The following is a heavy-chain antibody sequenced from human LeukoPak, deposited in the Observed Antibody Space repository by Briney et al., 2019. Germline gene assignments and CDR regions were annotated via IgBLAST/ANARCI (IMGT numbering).Heavy chain of an antibody. J-gene: IGHJ4*02. CDR1: GGSFSGYY. CDR3: ARPQTSSGYYSPFDY. Sequence: SSGTLSLTCAVYGGSFSGYYWSWIRQPPGKGLEWIGEINHSGSTNYNPSLKSRVTISVDTSKNQFSLKLSSVTAADTAVYYCARPQTSSGYYSPFDYWGQGTLVTVSS. CDR2: INHSGST. D-gene: IGHD3-22*01. V-gene: IGHV4-34*01.